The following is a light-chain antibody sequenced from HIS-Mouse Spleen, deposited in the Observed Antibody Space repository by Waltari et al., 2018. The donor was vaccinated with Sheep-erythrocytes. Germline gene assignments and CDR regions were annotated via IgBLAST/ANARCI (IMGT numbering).Light chain of an antibody. V-gene: IGKV4-1*01. CDR2: WAS. CDR3: QQYYSTHT. J-gene: IGKJ4*01. Sequence: DIVMTQSPDSLAVSLGERATINCKSSQSVLYSSNNKNYLAWYPQKPGQPPKLLIYWASTRESGVPDRFSGSGSGTDFTLTISSLQAEDVAVYYCQQYYSTHTFGGGTKVEIK. CDR1: QSVLYSSNNKNY.